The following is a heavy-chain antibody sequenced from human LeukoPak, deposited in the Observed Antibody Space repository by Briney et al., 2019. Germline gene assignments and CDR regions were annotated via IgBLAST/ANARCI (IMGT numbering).Heavy chain of an antibody. CDR3: ARDEVSGGWYNH. V-gene: IGHV1-18*04. D-gene: IGHD6-19*01. J-gene: IGHJ4*02. CDR1: GYTFTSRG. CDR2: INCDSGNT. Sequence: ASVKVSCKASGYTFTSRGISWVRQAPGQGLEWMGWINCDSGNTNYAQKFQGRLTMTTDISTSTAYMELRSLRSDDTAVYYCARDEVSGGWYNHWGQGTLVTVSS.